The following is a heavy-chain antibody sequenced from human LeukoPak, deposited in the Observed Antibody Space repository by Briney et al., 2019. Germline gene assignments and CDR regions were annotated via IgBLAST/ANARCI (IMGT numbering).Heavy chain of an antibody. CDR3: ARERLPTRGYYYYYGMDV. Sequence: ALVKVSCKASGYTFTGYYMHWVRQAPGQGLEWMGWINPNSGGTNYAQKFQGRVTMTRDTSISTAYMELSRLRSDDTAVYYCARERLPTRGYYYYYGMDVWGQGTTVTVSS. CDR1: GYTFTGYY. D-gene: IGHD2-15*01. CDR2: INPNSGGT. J-gene: IGHJ6*02. V-gene: IGHV1-2*02.